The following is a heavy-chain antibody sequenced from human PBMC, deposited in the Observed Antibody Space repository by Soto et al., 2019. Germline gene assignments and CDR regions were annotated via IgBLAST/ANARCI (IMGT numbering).Heavy chain of an antibody. D-gene: IGHD3-16*02. CDR1: GFKFSNYW. J-gene: IGHJ4*02. CDR3: ARDGLLFSGPYRPSRFDY. V-gene: IGHV3-7*03. CDR2: IKHDTSEA. Sequence: GGSLRLSCTASGFKFSNYWMSWVRQAPGKGLEWVGNIKHDTSEAHYADSVKGRFTITRDNIKNFLFLQMNGLRADDTASYYCARDGLLFSGPYRPSRFDYWGLGTLVTVSS.